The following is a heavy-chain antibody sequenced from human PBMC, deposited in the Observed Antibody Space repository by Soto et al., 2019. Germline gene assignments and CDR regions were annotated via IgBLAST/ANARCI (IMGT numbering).Heavy chain of an antibody. CDR3: ARDSILAY. V-gene: IGHV1-46*01. CDR1: GYTFTNYY. J-gene: IGHJ4*02. CDR2: INPSGGAT. Sequence: QVQLVQSGAEVKKPGASVKVSCKASGYTFTNYYIHWVRQAPGQGLEWMGIINPSGGATSYTQKVQGRVTMTRDTSTSTVYMELSSLRSEDTAMYYCARDSILAYWGQGTLVTVSS.